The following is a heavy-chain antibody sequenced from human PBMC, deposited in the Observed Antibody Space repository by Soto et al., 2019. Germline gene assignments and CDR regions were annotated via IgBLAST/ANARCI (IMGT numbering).Heavy chain of an antibody. D-gene: IGHD4-17*01. J-gene: IGHJ4*02. CDR3: AKKGGGDYILGY. Sequence: QITLKESGPTLVKPTQTLTLTCTFSGFSLSTNGVGVGWIRQPPGKALEWLALIYWDDSKHYSPSLNSRLTITKDTSRNLVVLTMTNMDPVDTATYYCAKKGGGDYILGYWDQGTLVTVSS. CDR2: IYWDDSK. CDR1: GFSLSTNGVG. V-gene: IGHV2-5*02.